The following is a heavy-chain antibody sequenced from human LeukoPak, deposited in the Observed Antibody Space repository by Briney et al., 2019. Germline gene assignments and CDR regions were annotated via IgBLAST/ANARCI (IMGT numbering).Heavy chain of an antibody. J-gene: IGHJ4*02. CDR3: ARGRTVDY. CDR1: GITLSNYG. CDR2: LSGSGGGT. V-gene: IGHV3-23*01. Sequence: GGSLRLSCAVSGITLSNYGMSWVRQAPGKGLEWVAGLSGSGGGTNYADSVKGRFTISRDNAKNSLYLQMNSLRAEDTAVYYCARGRTVDYWGQGTLVTVSS.